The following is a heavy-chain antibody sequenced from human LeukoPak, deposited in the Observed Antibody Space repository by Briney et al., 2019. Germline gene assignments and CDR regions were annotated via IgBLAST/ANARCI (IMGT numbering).Heavy chain of an antibody. J-gene: IGHJ5*02. Sequence: ASVKVSCKVSGYTLTELSMHWVRQAPGKGLEWMGGFDPEDGETIYAQKFQGRVTMTEDTSTDTAYMELSSLRSEDTAVYYCATGGEAAASANWFDPWGQGTLVTVSS. CDR2: FDPEDGET. CDR3: ATGGEAAASANWFDP. D-gene: IGHD6-13*01. V-gene: IGHV1-24*01. CDR1: GYTLTELS.